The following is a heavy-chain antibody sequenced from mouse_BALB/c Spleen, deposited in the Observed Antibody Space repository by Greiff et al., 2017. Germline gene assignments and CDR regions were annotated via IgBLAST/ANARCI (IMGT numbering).Heavy chain of an antibody. CDR3: ASLTGTGLFPFAY. CDR2: ISYSGST. CDR1: GDSITSCY. J-gene: IGHJ3*01. V-gene: IGHV3-8*02. Sequence: EVKLQESGPSLVKPSQTLSLTCSVTGDSITSCYWNWIRKFPGNKLEYMGYISYSGSTYYNPSLKSRISITRDTSKNQYYLQLNSVTTEDTATYYCASLTGTGLFPFAYWGQGTLVTVSA. D-gene: IGHD4-1*01.